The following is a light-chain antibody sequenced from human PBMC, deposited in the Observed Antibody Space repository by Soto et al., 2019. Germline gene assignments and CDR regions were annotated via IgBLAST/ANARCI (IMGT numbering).Light chain of an antibody. Sequence: QSVLTQPPSVSGAPGQRVTISCTGSSSNMVADFDVHWYRQTPGTAPTLLIYKNDDRPSGVPGRFSGSKSGTSASLAISGLQSEDEATYYCQSYDSGLSAVVFGGGTKLTVL. V-gene: IGLV1-40*01. CDR2: KND. J-gene: IGLJ2*01. CDR1: SSNMVADFD. CDR3: QSYDSGLSAVV.